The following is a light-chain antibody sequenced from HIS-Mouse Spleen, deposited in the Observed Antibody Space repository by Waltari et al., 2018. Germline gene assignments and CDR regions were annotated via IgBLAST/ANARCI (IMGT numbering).Light chain of an antibody. CDR1: QSVLYSSNNKDY. J-gene: IGKJ2*01. CDR2: WAS. CDR3: QQYYSTPYT. V-gene: IGKV4-1*01. Sequence: IVMTQSPDSLAVSLGERATINCKSSQSVLYSSNNKDYLAWYQQEPGQPPKLLLYWASNRECGVADRFSGSGSGTDVTLTLSSLQAEDVAVYYCQQYYSTPYTFGQGTKLEIK.